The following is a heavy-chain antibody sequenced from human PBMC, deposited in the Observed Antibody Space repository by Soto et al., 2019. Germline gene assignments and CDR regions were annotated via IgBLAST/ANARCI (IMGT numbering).Heavy chain of an antibody. CDR1: GFTFSSYA. CDR2: ISGSGGST. J-gene: IGHJ6*02. Sequence: QTGGSLRLSCAASGFTFSSYAMSWVRQAPGKGLEWVSAISGSGGSTYYADSVKGRFTISRDNSKNTLYLQMNSLRAEDTAVYYCAKSYYYDSSGYYYWSYYYYYYGMDVWGQGTTVTVSS. D-gene: IGHD3-22*01. CDR3: AKSYYYDSSGYYYWSYYYYYYGMDV. V-gene: IGHV3-23*01.